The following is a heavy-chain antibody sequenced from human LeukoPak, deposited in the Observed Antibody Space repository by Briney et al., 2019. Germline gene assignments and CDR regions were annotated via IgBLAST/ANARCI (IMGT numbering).Heavy chain of an antibody. CDR2: ISGSGGST. J-gene: IGHJ3*02. D-gene: IGHD1-14*01. V-gene: IGHV3-23*01. CDR1: GFTFSSYA. CDR3: ANIHHVDDAFDI. Sequence: HAGGSLRLSCAASGFTFSSYAMSWVRQAPGKGLEWVSAISGSGGSTYYADSVKGRFTISRDNSKNTLYLQMNSLRAEDTAVYYCANIHHVDDAFDIWGQGTMVTVSS.